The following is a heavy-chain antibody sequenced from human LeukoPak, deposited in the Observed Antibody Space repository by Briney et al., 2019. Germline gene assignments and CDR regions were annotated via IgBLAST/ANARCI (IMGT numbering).Heavy chain of an antibody. J-gene: IGHJ4*02. CDR3: ARGETPRNYFDY. V-gene: IGHV1-69*05. Sequence: SVKVSCKASGGTFSSYAISWVRQAPGQGLEWMGGIIPIFGTANYAQKFQGRVTITTDESTSTAHMELSSLRSEDTAVYYCARGETPRNYFDYWGQGTLVTVSS. CDR1: GGTFSSYA. CDR2: IIPIFGTA.